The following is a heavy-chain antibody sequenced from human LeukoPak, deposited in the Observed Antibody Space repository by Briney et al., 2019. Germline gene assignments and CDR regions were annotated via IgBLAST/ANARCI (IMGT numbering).Heavy chain of an antibody. V-gene: IGHV3-15*07. CDR2: IKSKTDGGTT. Sequence: GGSLRLSCAVSGFTFSNAWLNWIRQAPGKGLEWVGRIKSKTDGGTTDYAAPVKGRFTISRDDSKNTLYLQMNSLKTEDTAVYYCTTGRTRAFGGVIVPFDYWGQGTLVTVSS. D-gene: IGHD3-16*02. J-gene: IGHJ4*02. CDR1: GFTFSNAW. CDR3: TTGRTRAFGGVIVPFDY.